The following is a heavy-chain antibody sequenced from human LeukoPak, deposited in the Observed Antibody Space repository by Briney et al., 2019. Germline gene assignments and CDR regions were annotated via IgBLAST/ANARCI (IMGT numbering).Heavy chain of an antibody. CDR3: ARETSQKGAHYMDV. V-gene: IGHV4-61*01. CDR2: IYYSGST. D-gene: IGHD3-16*01. CDR1: GYSISSGYY. Sequence: SETLSLTCTVSGYSISSGYYWSWIRQPPGKGLEWIGYIYYSGSTNYNPSLKSRVTISVDTSKNQFSLKLSSVTAADTAVYYCARETSQKGAHYMDVWGKGTTVTISS. J-gene: IGHJ6*03.